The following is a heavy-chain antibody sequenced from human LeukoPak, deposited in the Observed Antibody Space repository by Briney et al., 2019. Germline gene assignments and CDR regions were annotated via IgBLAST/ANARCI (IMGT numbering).Heavy chain of an antibody. J-gene: IGHJ4*02. CDR2: INYSGST. D-gene: IGHD2-2*01. V-gene: IGHV4-34*01. CDR1: GGSFSGYY. Sequence: SETLSLTCAVYGGSFSGYYWSWIRQPPGKGLEWIGEINYSGSTNYNPSLKSRVTISVDTSKNQFSLKLSSVTAADTAVYYCARVVFGFDYWGQGTLVTVSS. CDR3: ARVVFGFDY.